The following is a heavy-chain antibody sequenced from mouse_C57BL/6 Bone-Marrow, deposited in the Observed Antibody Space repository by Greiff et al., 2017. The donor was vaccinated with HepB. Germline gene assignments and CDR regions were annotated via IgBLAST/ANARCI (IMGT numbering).Heavy chain of an antibody. V-gene: IGHV1-22*01. CDR1: GYTFTDYN. Sequence: VQLQQSGPELVKPGASVKMSCKASGYTFTDYNMHWVKQSHGKSLEWIGYINPNNGGTSYNQKFKGKATLTVNKSSSTAYMELRSLTSEDSAVYYCARRAYSNDPSYWYFDVWGTGTTVTVSS. D-gene: IGHD2-12*01. CDR2: INPNNGGT. CDR3: ARRAYSNDPSYWYFDV. J-gene: IGHJ1*03.